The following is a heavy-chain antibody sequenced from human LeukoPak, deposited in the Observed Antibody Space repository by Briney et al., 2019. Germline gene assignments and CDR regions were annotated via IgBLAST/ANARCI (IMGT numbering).Heavy chain of an antibody. CDR2: IYSSGTT. D-gene: IGHD1-26*01. J-gene: IGHJ4*03. V-gene: IGHV4-4*07. CDR1: GGSISPFS. CDR3: SRISGGYYHY. Sequence: PSETLSLTCSVSGGSISPFSWTWIRQPAGKGLEFIGRIYSSGTTIYNHSLVGRATMSLETSSNRFSLSLTSVTAADTAVYYCSRISGGYYHYWGQGTLVTVSS.